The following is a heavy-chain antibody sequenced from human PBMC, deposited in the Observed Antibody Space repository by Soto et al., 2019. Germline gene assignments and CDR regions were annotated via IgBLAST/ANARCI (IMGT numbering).Heavy chain of an antibody. CDR2: IKHSGST. V-gene: IGHV4-34*01. CDR1: GCSFRGCY. Sequence: SDTRALPSSFYGCSFRGCYWSWIRQHPGKGLEWIGEIKHSGSTNYNPSLKSRVTISVDTSKNQFSLKLSSVTAADTAVYYCARGGKPIQLWLLYWGQGNLV. J-gene: IGHJ4*02. D-gene: IGHD5-18*01. CDR3: ARGGKPIQLWLLY.